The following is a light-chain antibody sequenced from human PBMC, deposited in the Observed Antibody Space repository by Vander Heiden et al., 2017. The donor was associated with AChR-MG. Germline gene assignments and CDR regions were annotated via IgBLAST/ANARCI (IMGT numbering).Light chain of an antibody. J-gene: IGKJ4*01. V-gene: IGKV1-33*01. CDR1: QDIRNY. CDR3: QRDANVPLT. Sequence: DIQMTQSPSSLSASVGDRVTITCQASQDIRNYLNWYQQKPEKAPKLLIYDASNLVTAVPSRFSGSGSGTDFTFTIRSLQPEDIATYYCQRDANVPLTFGGGTTVEIK. CDR2: DAS.